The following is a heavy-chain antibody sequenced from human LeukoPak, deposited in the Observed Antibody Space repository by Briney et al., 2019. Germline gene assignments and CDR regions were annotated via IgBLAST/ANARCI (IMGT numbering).Heavy chain of an antibody. D-gene: IGHD2-2*01. Sequence: ASVKVSCKASGYTFTGYYMHWVRQAPGQGLEWMGWINPNSGNTGYAQKFQGRVTITRNTSISTAYMELSSLRSEDTAVYYCARGGYCSSTSCNENFDYWGQGTLVTVSS. V-gene: IGHV1-8*03. J-gene: IGHJ4*02. CDR1: GYTFTGYY. CDR3: ARGGYCSSTSCNENFDY. CDR2: INPNSGNT.